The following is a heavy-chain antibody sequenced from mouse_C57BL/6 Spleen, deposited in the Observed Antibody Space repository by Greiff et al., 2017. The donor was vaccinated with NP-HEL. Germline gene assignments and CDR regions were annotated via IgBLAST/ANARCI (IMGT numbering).Heavy chain of an antibody. CDR3: TRWGGSFAY. CDR2: IDPETGGT. CDR1: GYTFTDYE. V-gene: IGHV1-15*01. Sequence: QVQLKESGAELVRPGASVTLSCKASGYTFTDYEMHWVKQTPVHGLEWIGAIDPETGGTAYNQKFKGKAILTADKSSSTAYMELRSLTSEDSAVYYCTRWGGSFAYWGQGTLVTVSA. J-gene: IGHJ3*01.